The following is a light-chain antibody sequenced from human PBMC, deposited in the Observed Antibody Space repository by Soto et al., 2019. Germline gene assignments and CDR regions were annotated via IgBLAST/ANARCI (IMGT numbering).Light chain of an antibody. V-gene: IGLV1-40*01. Sequence: QSVLTQPPSVSGAPGQRVTISCTGSSSNIGAGYDVHWYQQLPGTAPKLLIYGNSNRPSGVPDRFSGSKSGTSASLAITGLQAEDEADYYCCSYVGTDTWAFGGGTKLTVL. CDR2: GNS. CDR1: SSNIGAGYD. J-gene: IGLJ3*02. CDR3: CSYVGTDTWA.